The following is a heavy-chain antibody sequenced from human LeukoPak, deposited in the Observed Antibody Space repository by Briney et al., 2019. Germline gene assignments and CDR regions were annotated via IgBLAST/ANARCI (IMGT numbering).Heavy chain of an antibody. CDR3: AKGDCYDSSGYYYDY. V-gene: IGHV3-30*18. J-gene: IGHJ4*02. CDR2: ISYDGSNK. Sequence: GRSLRLSCAASGFTFSSYGMHWVRQAPGKGLEWVAVISYDGSNKYYADSVKGRFTISRDNSKNTLYLQMNSLRAEDTAVYYCAKGDCYDSSGYYYDYWGQGTLVTVSS. D-gene: IGHD3-22*01. CDR1: GFTFSSYG.